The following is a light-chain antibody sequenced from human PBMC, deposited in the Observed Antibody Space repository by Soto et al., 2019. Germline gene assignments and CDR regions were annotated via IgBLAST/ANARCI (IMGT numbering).Light chain of an antibody. V-gene: IGKV2-28*01. CDR2: LGS. CDR1: QTLLHSNGYNY. CDR3: QQYKSYST. J-gene: IGKJ1*01. Sequence: DIVMTQSPLSLPVTPGEPASISCRSSQTLLHSNGYNYLDWYLQKPGQSPQLLIYLGSSRASGVPSRFSGSGSGTEFTLTISSLQPDDFATYYCQQYKSYSTFGQGTKVDIK.